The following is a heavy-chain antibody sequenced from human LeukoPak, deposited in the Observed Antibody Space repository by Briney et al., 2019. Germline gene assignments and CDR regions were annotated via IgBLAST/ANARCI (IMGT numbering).Heavy chain of an antibody. V-gene: IGHV1-8*03. CDR2: MNPNSGNT. J-gene: IGHJ6*03. Sequence: ASVKVSCKASGYTFTSYDINWARQATGQGLEWMGWMNPNSGNTGYAQKFQGRVTITRNTSISTAYMELSSLRSEDTAVYYCARGGYDFWSGYSRFGALYYMDVWGKGTTVTVSS. CDR3: ARGGYDFWSGYSRFGALYYMDV. CDR1: GYTFTSYD. D-gene: IGHD3-3*01.